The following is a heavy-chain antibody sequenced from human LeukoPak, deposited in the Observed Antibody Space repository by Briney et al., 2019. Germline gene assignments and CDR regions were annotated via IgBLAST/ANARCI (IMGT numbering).Heavy chain of an antibody. J-gene: IGHJ4*02. CDR1: GFTVSSNY. CDR2: LYSDGST. V-gene: IGHV3-53*01. D-gene: IGHD2-8*02. CDR3: AKCMSGTGVCLNFDS. Sequence: GGSLRLSCAASGFTVSSNYMSWVRQAPGKGLEWVSVLYSDGSTYYADSVKGRFTISRDNSKNTVYLEIDNLRAEDTAVYYCAKCMSGTGVCLNFDSWGQGILVTVSS.